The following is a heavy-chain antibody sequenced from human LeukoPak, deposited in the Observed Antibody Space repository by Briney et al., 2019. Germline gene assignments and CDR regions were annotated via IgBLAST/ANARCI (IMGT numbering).Heavy chain of an antibody. V-gene: IGHV4-31*03. CDR2: IYYSGST. Sequence: SQTLSLTCTVSGGSISSGGYYWSWIRQHPGKGLEWIGYIYYSGSTYYNPSLKRRVTISVDTSKNQFSLKLSSVTAADTAVYYCARGSALTVTTDYWGQGTLVTVSS. J-gene: IGHJ4*02. CDR3: ARGSALTVTTDY. D-gene: IGHD4-17*01. CDR1: GGSISSGGYY.